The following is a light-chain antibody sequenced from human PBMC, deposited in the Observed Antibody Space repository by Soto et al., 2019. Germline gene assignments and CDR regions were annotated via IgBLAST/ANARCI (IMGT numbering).Light chain of an antibody. J-gene: IGLJ3*02. V-gene: IGLV2-11*01. CDR2: DVT. Sequence: QSALTQPRSVSGSPGQSVTISCTGTSSDVGGYNYVSWYQLYPAKAPKLIIYDVTKRPSGVPDRFSGSKSGNTASLTISGLQAEDETDYYCSSYAGSYTWVFGGGIKLTVL. CDR3: SSYAGSYTWV. CDR1: SSDVGGYNY.